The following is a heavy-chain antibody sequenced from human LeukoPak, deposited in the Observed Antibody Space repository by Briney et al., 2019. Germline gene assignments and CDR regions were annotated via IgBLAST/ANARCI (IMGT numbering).Heavy chain of an antibody. CDR3: ARGVGYGDYPWYFDL. CDR1: GFTFSSYW. J-gene: IGHJ2*01. V-gene: IGHV3-74*01. Sequence: GGSLRLSCAASGFTFSSYWMHWVRQAPGKGLVWVSRINSDGSSTSYADSVKGRFTISRDNAKNTLYLQMNSLRAEDTAVYYCARGVGYGDYPWYFDLWGRGTLVTVSS. CDR2: INSDGSST. D-gene: IGHD4-17*01.